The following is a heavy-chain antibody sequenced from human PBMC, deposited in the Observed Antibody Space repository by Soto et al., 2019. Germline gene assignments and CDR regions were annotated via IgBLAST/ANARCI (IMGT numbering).Heavy chain of an antibody. CDR1: GYSFTSYW. CDR3: ARTSTYCSGGSCFTGGSYYYYGMDF. Sequence: HGESLKISCKGSGYSFTSYWIGWVRQMPGKGLEWMGIIYPGDSDTRYSPSFQGQVTISADKSISTAYLQWSSLKASDTAMYYCARTSTYCSGGSCFTGGSYYYYGMDFWGQGTMVT. CDR2: IYPGDSDT. J-gene: IGHJ6*02. V-gene: IGHV5-51*01. D-gene: IGHD2-15*01.